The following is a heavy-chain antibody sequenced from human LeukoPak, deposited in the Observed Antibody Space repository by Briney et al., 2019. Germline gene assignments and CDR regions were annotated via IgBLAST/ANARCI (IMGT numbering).Heavy chain of an antibody. CDR1: GFIFSSYA. CDR3: DPHDSSSHF. D-gene: IGHD6-6*01. Sequence: GRSLRLSCAASGFIFSSYAMHWVRQAPGKGLEWVAFISSDGSNKYYADSVKGRFTISRDNSKNTLYLQMNSLGDEDTAVYYCDPHDSSSHFWGQGTLVTVSS. J-gene: IGHJ4*02. V-gene: IGHV3-30-3*01. CDR2: ISSDGSNK.